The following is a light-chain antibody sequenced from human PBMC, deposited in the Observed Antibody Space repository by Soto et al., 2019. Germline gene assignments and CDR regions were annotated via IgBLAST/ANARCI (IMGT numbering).Light chain of an antibody. J-gene: IGKJ1*01. CDR2: GAS. CDR1: QSIKNNQ. V-gene: IGKV3-20*01. CDR3: QQYGSSGT. Sequence: EDVLTQSPGTLSLSPRERSTLPCRASQSIKNNQLAWYKQTPGQAPRLLIYGASSRATGIPDRFSGIGSGTDFTLTISRLEPEDSAVYYCQQYGSSGTCGQGTKVDIK.